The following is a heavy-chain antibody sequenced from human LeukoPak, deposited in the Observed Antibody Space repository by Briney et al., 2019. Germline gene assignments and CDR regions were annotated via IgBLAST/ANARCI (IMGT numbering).Heavy chain of an antibody. CDR2: ISYDGSNK. Sequence: GGSLRLSCAASGFTFSSYAMHWVRQAPGKGLEWVAVISYDGSNKYYADSVKGRFTISRDNSKSTLYLQMNSLRAEDTAVYYCAIQGYIDYWGQGTLVTVSS. D-gene: IGHD3-16*02. J-gene: IGHJ4*02. CDR3: AIQGYIDY. V-gene: IGHV3-30*04. CDR1: GFTFSSYA.